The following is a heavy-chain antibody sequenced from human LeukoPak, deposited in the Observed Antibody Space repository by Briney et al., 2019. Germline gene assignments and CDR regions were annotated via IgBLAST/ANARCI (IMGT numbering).Heavy chain of an antibody. Sequence: SETLSLTCAVSGASLSNYNWNWIRQPAGKGLEWIGRMYIRGGTNYNPALKSRVIMSVDTSKNQFSLKLTSVTAADTAVYYCARRTISGSYWDYFDYWGQGILVSVSS. CDR1: GASLSNYN. CDR3: ARRTISGSYWDYFDY. D-gene: IGHD1-26*01. J-gene: IGHJ4*02. V-gene: IGHV4-4*07. CDR2: MYIRGGT.